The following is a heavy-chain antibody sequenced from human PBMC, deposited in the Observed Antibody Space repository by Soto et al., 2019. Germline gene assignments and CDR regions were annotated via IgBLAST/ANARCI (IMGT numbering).Heavy chain of an antibody. CDR1: GGTFSSYT. CDR3: ARESPGHGSGRGDDAFDI. Sequence: QVQLVQSGAEVKKPGSSVKVSCKASGGTFSSYTISWVRQAPGQGLEWMGRIIPILGIANYAQKFQGRVTITADKSTSTAYMELSSLRSEDTAVYYCARESPGHGSGRGDDAFDIWGQGTMVTVSS. CDR2: IIPILGIA. J-gene: IGHJ3*02. V-gene: IGHV1-69*08. D-gene: IGHD3-10*01.